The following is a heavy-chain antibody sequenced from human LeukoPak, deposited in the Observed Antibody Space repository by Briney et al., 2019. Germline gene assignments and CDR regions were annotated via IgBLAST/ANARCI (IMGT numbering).Heavy chain of an antibody. CDR1: GFTFSSYS. J-gene: IGHJ6*02. Sequence: SGGSLRLSCAASGFTFSSYSMNWVRQAPGKGLEWVSYISSSSSTIYYADSVKGRFTISRDNAKNSLYLQMNSLRAEDTAVYYCARDSNAVDTAMVGHYYYGMDVWGQGTTVTVSS. CDR2: ISSSSSTI. CDR3: ARDSNAVDTAMVGHYYYGMDV. D-gene: IGHD5-18*01. V-gene: IGHV3-48*01.